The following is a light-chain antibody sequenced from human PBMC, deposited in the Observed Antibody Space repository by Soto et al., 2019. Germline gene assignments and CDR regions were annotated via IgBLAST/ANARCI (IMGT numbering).Light chain of an antibody. V-gene: IGKV1-8*01. CDR1: QDIGSV. CDR2: GAS. J-gene: IGKJ5*01. CDR3: QHYLNYPIT. Sequence: AIQMTQSPSTLPASVGDRVTITCRASQDIGSVLAWYQQKPGTAPKVLISGASDLHGGVPSRFSGSGSRTDFTLTITHLQSEDFATYYCQHYLNYPITFGQGTRLEIK.